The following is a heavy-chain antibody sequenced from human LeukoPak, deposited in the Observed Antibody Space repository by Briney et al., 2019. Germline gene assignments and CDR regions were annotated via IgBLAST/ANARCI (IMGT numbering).Heavy chain of an antibody. CDR3: AGQYDYSQNSWFDP. V-gene: IGHV4-39*01. Sequence: SETLSLTCTVSGGSISSSSYYWGWIRQPPGKGLEWIGSIYYSGSTYYNPSLKSRVTISVDTSKNQFSLKLSSVTAADTAVYYCAGQYDYSQNSWFDPWGQGTLVTVSS. J-gene: IGHJ5*02. D-gene: IGHD4-11*01. CDR1: GGSISSSSYY. CDR2: IYYSGST.